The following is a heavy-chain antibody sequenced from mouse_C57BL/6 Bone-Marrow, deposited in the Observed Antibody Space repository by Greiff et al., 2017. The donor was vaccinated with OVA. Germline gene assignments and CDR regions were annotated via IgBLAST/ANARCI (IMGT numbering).Heavy chain of an antibody. V-gene: IGHV1-18*01. J-gene: IGHJ2*01. CDR1: GYTFTDYN. D-gene: IGHD1-1*01. CDR3: ARKGITTVERYYFDY. CDR2: INPNNGGT. Sequence: EVQLQQSGPELVKPGASVKIPCKASGYTFTDYNMDWVKQSHGKSLEWIGDINPNNGGTIYNQKFKGKATLTVDKSSSTAYMELRSLTSEDTAVYYCARKGITTVERYYFDYWGQGTTLTVSS.